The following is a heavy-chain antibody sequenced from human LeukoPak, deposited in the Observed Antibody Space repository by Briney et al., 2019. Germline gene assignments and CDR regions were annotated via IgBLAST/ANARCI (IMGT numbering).Heavy chain of an antibody. CDR3: ARGVAGSWYIFDY. V-gene: IGHV3-74*01. D-gene: IGHD6-13*01. Sequence: GGSLRLSCAASGFTFSSYWMHWVRQAPGKGLVWVSRINTDGSSTSYADSVKGRFTISRDNAKNTLYLQVSSLRAEDTAVYYCARGVAGSWYIFDYWGQGTLVTVSS. J-gene: IGHJ4*02. CDR2: INTDGSST. CDR1: GFTFSSYW.